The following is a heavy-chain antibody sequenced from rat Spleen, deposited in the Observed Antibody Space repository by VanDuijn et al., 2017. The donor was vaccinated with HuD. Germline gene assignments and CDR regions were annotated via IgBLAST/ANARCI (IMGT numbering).Heavy chain of an antibody. CDR2: IWAGGST. D-gene: IGHD1-4*01. Sequence: QVQLKESGPGLVQPSQALSLTCTVSGFSLTNFHVTWVRQPPGKGLEWVGVIWAGGSTAYNSLLKSRLSISRDTSKSQVFLEMNSLQTEDTATYYCVRDANAPGITFEYWGQGVMVTVSS. V-gene: IGHV2-43*01. CDR1: GFSLTNFH. CDR3: VRDANAPGITFEY. J-gene: IGHJ2*01.